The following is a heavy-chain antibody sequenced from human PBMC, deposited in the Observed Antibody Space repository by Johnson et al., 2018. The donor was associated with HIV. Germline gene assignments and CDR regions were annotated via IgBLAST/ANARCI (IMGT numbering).Heavy chain of an antibody. V-gene: IGHV3-NL1*01. CDR1: GFTFSSYA. D-gene: IGHD3-16*02. CDR3: ARDRVITFGGVIGRGAFDI. J-gene: IGHJ3*02. Sequence: VQLVESGGGVVQPGRSLRLSCAASGFTFSSYAMHWVRQAPGKGLEWVSVIYSGGSTYYADSVKGRFTISRDNSKNTLYLQMNSLRAEDTAVYYCARDRVITFGGVIGRGAFDIWGQGTKVTV. CDR2: IYSGGST.